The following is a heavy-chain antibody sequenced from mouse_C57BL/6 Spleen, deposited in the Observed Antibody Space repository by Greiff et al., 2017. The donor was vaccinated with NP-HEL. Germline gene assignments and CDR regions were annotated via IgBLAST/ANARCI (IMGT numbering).Heavy chain of an antibody. J-gene: IGHJ1*03. V-gene: IGHV7-1*01. Sequence: EVQRVESGGGLVQSGRSLRLSCATSGFTFSDFYMEWVRQAPGKGLEWIAASRNKANDYTTEYSASVKGRFIVSRDTSQSILYLQMNALRAEDTAIYYCARDADYGSSPDVWGTGTTVTVSS. CDR3: ARDADYGSSPDV. D-gene: IGHD1-1*01. CDR2: SRNKANDYTT. CDR1: GFTFSDFY.